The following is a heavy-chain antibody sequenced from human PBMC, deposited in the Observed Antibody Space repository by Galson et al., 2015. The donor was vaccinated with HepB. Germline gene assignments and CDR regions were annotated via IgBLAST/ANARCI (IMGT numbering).Heavy chain of an antibody. Sequence: SVKVSCKASGYTFKNYDISWVRQAPGQGLEWMGWISPYNGNTNYEQKLQGRVTMTTDTSTTTAYKDLRSLRSDDTAVYYCARVVTGGAPYFDYWGQGTLVTVSS. CDR3: ARVVTGGAPYFDY. CDR2: ISPYNGNT. CDR1: GYTFKNYD. J-gene: IGHJ4*02. D-gene: IGHD4-23*01. V-gene: IGHV1-18*01.